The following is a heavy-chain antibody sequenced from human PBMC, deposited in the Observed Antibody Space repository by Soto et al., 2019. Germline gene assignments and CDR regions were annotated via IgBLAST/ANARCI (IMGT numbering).Heavy chain of an antibody. Sequence: SQRLSLASTVYGAFIPCGYYYWSWIRQQAGKGLEWIEYIDYSGSTYYDPSLNSRVTISVDTSKNQFSLKLSTVTAADTAVYYCAREHIPPICCSGSSCYGIDVWGQGTTVTVSS. CDR1: GAFIPCGYYY. CDR2: IDYSGST. J-gene: IGHJ6*02. CDR3: AREHIPPICCSGSSCYGIDV. V-gene: IGHV4-30-4*08. D-gene: IGHD2-15*01.